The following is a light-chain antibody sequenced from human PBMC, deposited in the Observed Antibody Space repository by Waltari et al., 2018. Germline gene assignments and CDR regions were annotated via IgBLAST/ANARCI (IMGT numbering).Light chain of an antibody. V-gene: IGKV3-20*01. CDR3: QQYGSSVMYT. CDR1: QRLIKRY. Sequence: EVVLTQSPGTLSLSPGERATLSCRASQRLIKRYVAWYHQKPGQAPTLLIYGASNRAAGIPDRFSGSGSETDFNLTISRLEPEDFGVYYCQQYGSSVMYTFGQGTRLEIK. CDR2: GAS. J-gene: IGKJ2*01.